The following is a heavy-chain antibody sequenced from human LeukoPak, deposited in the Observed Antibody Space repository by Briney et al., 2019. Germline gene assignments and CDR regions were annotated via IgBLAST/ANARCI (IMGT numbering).Heavy chain of an antibody. Sequence: SVKVSCKASVGTFSSYAISWVRQAPGQGLEWMGGIIPIFGTANYAQKFQGRVTITTDESTSTAYMELSSLRSEDTAVYYCASQPRLALEYFQYWGQGTLVTVSS. CDR2: IIPIFGTA. CDR3: ASQPRLALEYFQY. D-gene: IGHD3-9*01. V-gene: IGHV1-69*05. CDR1: VGTFSSYA. J-gene: IGHJ1*01.